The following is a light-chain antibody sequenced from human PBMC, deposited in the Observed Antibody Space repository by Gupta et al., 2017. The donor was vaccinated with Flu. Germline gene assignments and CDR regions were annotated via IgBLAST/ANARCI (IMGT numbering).Light chain of an antibody. CDR1: QRVAGNS. CDR3: QQYGSSSYT. CDR2: GAS. Sequence: IVLTQSPGTLSLSPGDLASLSCRASQRVAGNSLAWYQQKPGQATRLLIYGASNRATGTPDRFSGSGSGTDFTLTISRVEPEDFAVYYCQQYGSSSYTFGQGTKLDFK. V-gene: IGKV3-20*01. J-gene: IGKJ2*01.